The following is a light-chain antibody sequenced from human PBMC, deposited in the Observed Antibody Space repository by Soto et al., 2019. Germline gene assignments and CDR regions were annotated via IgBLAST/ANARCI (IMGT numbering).Light chain of an antibody. V-gene: IGKV3-20*01. CDR2: GTS. CDR3: QRHGSSPLYT. Sequence: EIVLTQSPGTLSLSPGERATFSCRASQSVNSNYLAWYQQRPGLAPRLLIYGTSNRATGIPDRFSGSRSWADFTLPIIRLEPEEFAVYYCQRHGSSPLYTFGQGTKREIK. J-gene: IGKJ2*01. CDR1: QSVNSNY.